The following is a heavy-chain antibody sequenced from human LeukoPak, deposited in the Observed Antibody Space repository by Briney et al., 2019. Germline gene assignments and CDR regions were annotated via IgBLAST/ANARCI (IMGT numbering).Heavy chain of an antibody. Sequence: PSETLSLTCAVYGGSFSGYYWSWIRQPPGKGLEWIGEINHSGSTNYNPSLKSRVTISVDTSKNQFSLKLSSLTAADTAVYYCARQQWLPNWYFDLWGRGTLVTVSS. D-gene: IGHD6-19*01. CDR2: INHSGST. CDR1: GGSFSGYY. CDR3: ARQQWLPNWYFDL. V-gene: IGHV4-34*01. J-gene: IGHJ2*01.